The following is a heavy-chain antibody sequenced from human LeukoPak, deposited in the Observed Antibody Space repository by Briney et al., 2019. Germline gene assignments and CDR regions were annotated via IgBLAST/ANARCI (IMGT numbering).Heavy chain of an antibody. D-gene: IGHD2-15*01. V-gene: IGHV3-21*01. CDR2: ISSSSSYI. Sequence: GSLRLSCAASGFTFSSYNMNWVRQAPGKGLEWVSSISSSSSYIYYADSVKGRFTISRDNAKNSLYLQMNSLRAEDTAVYYCARAGYCSGGSCYGSDYWGQGTLLTHSS. CDR3: ARAGYCSGGSCYGSDY. J-gene: IGHJ4*02. CDR1: GFTFSSYN.